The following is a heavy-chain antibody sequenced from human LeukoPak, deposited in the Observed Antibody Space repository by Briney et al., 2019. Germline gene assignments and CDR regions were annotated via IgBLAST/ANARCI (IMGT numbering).Heavy chain of an antibody. V-gene: IGHV1-2*06. Sequence: ASVKVSCKASGYTFTGYYLHWVRQAPGQGLEWMGRINPNSGGTNYAQKFQGSVTMTRDTSISTAYMELSRLRSDDTAVYYCARENSGYFDYWGQGTLVTVSS. CDR3: ARENSGYFDY. CDR2: INPNSGGT. CDR1: GYTFTGYY. D-gene: IGHD1-26*01. J-gene: IGHJ4*02.